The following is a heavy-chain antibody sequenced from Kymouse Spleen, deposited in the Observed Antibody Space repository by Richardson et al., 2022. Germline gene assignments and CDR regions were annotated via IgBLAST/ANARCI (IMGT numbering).Heavy chain of an antibody. J-gene: IGHJ2*01. V-gene: IGHV4-34*01. D-gene: IGHD2-2*02. CDR1: GGSFSGYY. CDR2: INHSGST. CDR3: ARGLVVVPAAYWYFDL. Sequence: QVQLQQWGAGLLKPSETLSLTCAVYGGSFSGYYWSWIRQPPGKGLEWIGEINHSGSTNYNPSLKSRVTISVDTSKNQFSLKLSSVTAADTAVYYCARGLVVVPAAYWYFDLWGRGTLVTVSS.